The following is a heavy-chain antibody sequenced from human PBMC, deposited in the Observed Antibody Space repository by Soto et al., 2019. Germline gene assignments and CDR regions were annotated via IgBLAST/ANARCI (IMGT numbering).Heavy chain of an antibody. D-gene: IGHD2-15*01. V-gene: IGHV1-69*01. CDR3: ARDVVRSTAGDS. J-gene: IGHJ4*02. CDR1: GGTISTSS. Sequence: QLQLVQSGTEVKEPGSSVKVSCKASGGTISTSSFVWVRQGPGQGLEWMGGIIPIFTRTNFAQKFQGRVTFSADESTRTTYMELRSLTSEDTAIYYCARDVVRSTAGDSWGQGTLVTVSS. CDR2: IIPIFTRT.